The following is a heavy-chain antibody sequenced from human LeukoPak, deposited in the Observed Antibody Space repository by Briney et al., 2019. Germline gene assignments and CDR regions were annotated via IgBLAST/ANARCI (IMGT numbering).Heavy chain of an antibody. V-gene: IGHV3-53*01. CDR3: ARESSGSYSLDY. CDR1: GFTFSSYS. J-gene: IGHJ4*02. CDR2: IYSGGST. Sequence: GGSLRLSCAASGFTFSSYSMNWVRQAPGKGLEWVSVIYSGGSTYYADSVKGRFTISRDNYKNTLYLQMNSLRAEDTAVYYCARESSGSYSLDYWGQGTLVTVSS. D-gene: IGHD1-26*01.